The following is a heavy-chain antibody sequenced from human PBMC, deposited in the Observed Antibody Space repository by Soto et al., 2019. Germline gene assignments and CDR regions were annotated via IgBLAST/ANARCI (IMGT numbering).Heavy chain of an antibody. Sequence: GGSLRLSFAASGFIFTNYAMNWVRQAPGKGLEWVSVIGGRGNSAYYADSVQGRFTISRDNSKNTLSLQMSSLTADDTAIYYCVREGRGSFDFWGRGTMVTVSS. CDR2: IGGRGNSA. D-gene: IGHD5-12*01. CDR3: VREGRGSFDF. V-gene: IGHV3-23*01. CDR1: GFIFTNYA. J-gene: IGHJ3*01.